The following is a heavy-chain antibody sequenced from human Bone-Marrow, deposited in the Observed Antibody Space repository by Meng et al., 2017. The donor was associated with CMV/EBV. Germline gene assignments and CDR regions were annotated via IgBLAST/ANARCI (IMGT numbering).Heavy chain of an antibody. D-gene: IGHD3-16*01. J-gene: IGHJ4*02. Sequence: GESLKISCAASGFTFSSHAMSWVRQVPGKGLEWVSAISGSGGDTYYEDSVKGRFIISRDNFNNMVYLEMNSLRTEDPALDYWAKDPWGGGGGDYWGQGTLVTVSS. CDR1: GFTFSSHA. V-gene: IGHV3-23*01. CDR3: AKDPWGGGGGDY. CDR2: ISGSGGDT.